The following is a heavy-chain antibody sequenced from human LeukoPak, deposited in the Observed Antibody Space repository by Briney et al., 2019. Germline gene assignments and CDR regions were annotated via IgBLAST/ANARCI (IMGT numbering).Heavy chain of an antibody. D-gene: IGHD6-6*01. Sequence: ASVKVSCKASGYTFTSYYMHWVRQAPGQGLEWMGWISAYNGNTNYAQKLQGRVTMTTDTSTSTAYMELRSLRSDDTAVYYCARASIAARYYYYYGMDVWGQGTTVTVSS. CDR1: GYTFTSYY. V-gene: IGHV1-18*04. CDR3: ARASIAARYYYYYGMDV. J-gene: IGHJ6*02. CDR2: ISAYNGNT.